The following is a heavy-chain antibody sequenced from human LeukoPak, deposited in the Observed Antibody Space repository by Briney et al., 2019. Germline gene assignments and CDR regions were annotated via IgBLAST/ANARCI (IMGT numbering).Heavy chain of an antibody. J-gene: IGHJ4*02. CDR3: ARGGYSYGDFDY. D-gene: IGHD5-18*01. V-gene: IGHV4-34*01. CDR2: INHSGST. CDR1: GGSYSGYY. Sequence: SETLSLTCAVYGGSYSGYYWSWIRQPPGKGLEWIGEINHSGSTNYNPSLKSRVTISVDTSKNQFSLKLSSVTAADTAVYYCARGGYSYGDFDYWGQGTLVTVSS.